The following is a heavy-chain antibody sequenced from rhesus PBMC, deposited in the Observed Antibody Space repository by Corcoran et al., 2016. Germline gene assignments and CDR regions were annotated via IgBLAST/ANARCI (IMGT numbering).Heavy chain of an antibody. CDR3: ARGWVLQYLDS. V-gene: IGHV4S14*01. CDR2: IYGRGGIN. J-gene: IGHJ6*01. D-gene: IGHD3-3*01. Sequence: QVQLQESGPGLVKPSETLSLTCAVSGYSISSGYYWGWIRQPPGKGLEWLGSIYGRGGINYPNPSLKSRCTLAVETSKNQVSLKVSSVTAADMAVYYCARGWVLQYLDSWGQGVVVTVSS. CDR1: GYSISSGYY.